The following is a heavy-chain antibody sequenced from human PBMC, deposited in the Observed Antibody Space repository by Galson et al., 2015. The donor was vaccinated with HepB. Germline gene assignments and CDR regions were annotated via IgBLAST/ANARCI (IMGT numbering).Heavy chain of an antibody. D-gene: IGHD5-12*01. V-gene: IGHV6-1*01. Sequence: CAISEDSVSSNSAAWNWIRQSPSRGLEWLGRTYYRSKWYNDYAVSVKSRIIINPDTSKNQSSLQLNSVTPEDTAVYYCARGEYSGYDFDYWGQGTLVTVSS. CDR3: ARGEYSGYDFDY. CDR2: TYYRSKWYN. CDR1: EDSVSSNSAA. J-gene: IGHJ4*02.